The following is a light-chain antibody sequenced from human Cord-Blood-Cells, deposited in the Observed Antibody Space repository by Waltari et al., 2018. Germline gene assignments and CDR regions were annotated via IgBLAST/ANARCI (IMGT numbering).Light chain of an antibody. CDR2: DAS. J-gene: IGKJ5*01. CDR3: QQRSNWPPRIT. V-gene: IGKV3-11*01. CDR1: QSVSSY. Sequence: ILLTQSPATLSLSPGARANLPGRASQSVSSYLAWYQQKPGQDPRLLIYDASNRATGIPARFSGSGSGTDFTLTISSLEPEDFAVYYCQQRSNWPPRITFGQGTRLEIK.